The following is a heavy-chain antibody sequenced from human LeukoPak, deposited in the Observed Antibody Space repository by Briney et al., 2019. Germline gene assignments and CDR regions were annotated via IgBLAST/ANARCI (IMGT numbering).Heavy chain of an antibody. Sequence: DSVKGRFTISRDNAKNSLFLQMNSLRAEDTAVYYCARDLRRYTSASEGDYWGQGTLVTVSS. D-gene: IGHD6-19*01. CDR3: ARDLRRYTSASEGDY. V-gene: IGHV3-7*01. J-gene: IGHJ4*02.